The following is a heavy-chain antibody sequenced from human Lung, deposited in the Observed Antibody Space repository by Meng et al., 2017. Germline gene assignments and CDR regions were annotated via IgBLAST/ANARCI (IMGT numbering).Heavy chain of an antibody. V-gene: IGHV4-34*01. CDR1: GGSFSDYY. Sequence: QVQLQQWGAGLVKPSETLSLTCVVSGGSFSDYYWSWIRQPPGKGLEWIGEINHSGSTNYNPSLESRATISVDTSQNNLPLKLSSVTAADSAVYYCARGPTTMAHDFDYWGQGTLVTVSS. J-gene: IGHJ4*02. CDR2: INHSGST. D-gene: IGHD4-11*01. CDR3: ARGPTTMAHDFDY.